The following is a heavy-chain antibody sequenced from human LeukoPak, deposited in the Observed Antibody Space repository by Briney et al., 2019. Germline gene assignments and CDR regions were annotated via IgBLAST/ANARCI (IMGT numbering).Heavy chain of an antibody. J-gene: IGHJ1*01. CDR3: ARDYSSSWTPKYFQH. CDR2: ISYDGSNK. CDR1: GFTFSSYA. Sequence: GGSLRLSCAASGFTFSSYAMHWVRQAPGKGLEWVAVISYDGSNKYYADSVKGRFTISRDNSKNTLYLQMNSLRAEDTADCARDYSSSWTPKYFQHWGQGTLVTVSS. D-gene: IGHD6-13*01. V-gene: IGHV3-30*04.